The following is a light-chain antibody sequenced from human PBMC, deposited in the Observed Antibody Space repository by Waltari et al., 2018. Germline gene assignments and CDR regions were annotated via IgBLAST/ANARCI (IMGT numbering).Light chain of an antibody. CDR3: SSYSSVTNVV. Sequence: QSALTQPASVSGSPGQSITISCTGTSSDVGCHPYVSWYQQHPGEAPKLIIYDVSSRPSGVSPRFSASRSGNTASLTISGLRTEDEADYYCSSYSSVTNVVFGGGTKLTVL. V-gene: IGLV2-14*01. J-gene: IGLJ2*01. CDR1: SSDVGCHPY. CDR2: DVS.